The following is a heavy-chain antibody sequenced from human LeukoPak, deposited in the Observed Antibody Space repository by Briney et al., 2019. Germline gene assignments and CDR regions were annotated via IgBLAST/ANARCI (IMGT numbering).Heavy chain of an antibody. D-gene: IGHD1-7*01. CDR3: VRALTGTDDF. V-gene: IGHV3-74*01. CDR2: IDADGSMI. CDR1: GFSFSTSW. J-gene: IGHJ4*02. Sequence: LSGGSLRLSCAASGFSFSTSWMHWVRQAPGKGLVWVSRIDADGSMIRYADSVKGRFTISRDNAKNTLYLQMNSLRVEDTAVYYCVRALTGTDDFWGQGTLVTVSS.